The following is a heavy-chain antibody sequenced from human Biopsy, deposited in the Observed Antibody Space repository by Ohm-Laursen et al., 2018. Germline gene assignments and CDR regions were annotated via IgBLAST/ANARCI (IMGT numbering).Heavy chain of an antibody. D-gene: IGHD3-16*01. J-gene: IGHJ4*02. Sequence: TLSLTCIVSGGSISSSYWSWIRQLPGKGLEWIGYISYSGSTSYNPSLKSRVTISADTSKNQLSLTLSSLTAADTAVYFCAKQWSYYESFTQHYRGDFDYWGQGTLVIVSS. CDR3: AKQWSYYESFTQHYRGDFDY. CDR1: GGSISSSY. CDR2: ISYSGST. V-gene: IGHV4-59*08.